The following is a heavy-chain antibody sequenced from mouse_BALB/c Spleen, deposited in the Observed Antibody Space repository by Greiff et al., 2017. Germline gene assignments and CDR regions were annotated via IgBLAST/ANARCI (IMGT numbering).Heavy chain of an antibody. CDR2: IWSGGST. D-gene: IGHD2-1*01. CDR1: GFSLTGYG. V-gene: IGHV2-4-1*01. CDR3: ARNGKEAMDY. Sequence: VKLVESGPGLVAPSQSLSITCTVSGFSLTGYGVNWVRQSPGKGLEWLGVIWSGGSTDYNAAFISRLSISKDNSKSQVFFKMNSLQADDTAIYYCARNGKEAMDYWGQGTSVTVSS. J-gene: IGHJ4*01.